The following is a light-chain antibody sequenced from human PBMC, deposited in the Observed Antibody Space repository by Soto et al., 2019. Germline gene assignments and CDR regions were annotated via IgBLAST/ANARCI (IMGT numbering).Light chain of an antibody. CDR3: MQALQTPWT. V-gene: IGKV2-28*01. J-gene: IGKJ1*01. Sequence: DIVMTQSPLSLSVTPGEPASISCRSSQSLLHSNGYTYLDWYLQKPGQSPQLLIYLGSTRASRVPDRFSGSGSGTDFTLKISRVEAEDVGVYYCMQALQTPWTFGQGTRVEIK. CDR2: LGS. CDR1: QSLLHSNGYTY.